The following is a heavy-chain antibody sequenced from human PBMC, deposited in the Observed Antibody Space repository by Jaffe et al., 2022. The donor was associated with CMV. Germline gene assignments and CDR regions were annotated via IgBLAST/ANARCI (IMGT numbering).Heavy chain of an antibody. CDR2: INPNSGGT. J-gene: IGHJ6*02. CDR3: ARDPIAAAGIFSYYYYGMDV. CDR1: GYTFTGYY. D-gene: IGHD6-13*01. V-gene: IGHV1-2*02. Sequence: QVQLVQSGAEVKKPGASVKVSCKASGYTFTGYYMHWVRQAPGQGLEWMGWINPNSGGTNYAQKFQGRVTMTRDTSISTAYMELSRLRSDDTAVYYCARDPIAAAGIFSYYYYGMDVWGQGTTVTVSS.